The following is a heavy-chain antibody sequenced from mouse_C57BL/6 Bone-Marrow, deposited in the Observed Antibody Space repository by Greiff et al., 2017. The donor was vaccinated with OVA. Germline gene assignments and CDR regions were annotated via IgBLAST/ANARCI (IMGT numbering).Heavy chain of an antibody. CDR2: ISGGGGNT. V-gene: IGHV5-9*01. CDR1: GFTFSSYT. CDR3: ARQGTVVGSFDV. D-gene: IGHD1-1*01. J-gene: IGHJ1*03. Sequence: EVQRVESGGGLVKPGGSLKLSCAASGFTFSSYTMSWVRQTPEKRLEWVATISGGGGNTYYPDSVKGRFTISRDNAKNTLYLQMSSLRSEDTALYYCARQGTVVGSFDVWGTGTTVTVSS.